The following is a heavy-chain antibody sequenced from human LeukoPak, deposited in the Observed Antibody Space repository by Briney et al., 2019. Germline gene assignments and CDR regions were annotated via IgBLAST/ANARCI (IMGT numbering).Heavy chain of an antibody. CDR3: ARNGYYSADY. D-gene: IGHD4-17*01. J-gene: IGHJ4*02. Sequence: SETLSLTCTVSGGSISSSSYYWGCIRQPPGKGLEWIGSIYYSGSTYYNPSLKSRVTISVDTSKNQFSLKLSSVTAADTAVYYCARNGYYSADYWGQGTLVTVSS. CDR2: IYYSGST. V-gene: IGHV4-39*07. CDR1: GGSISSSSYY.